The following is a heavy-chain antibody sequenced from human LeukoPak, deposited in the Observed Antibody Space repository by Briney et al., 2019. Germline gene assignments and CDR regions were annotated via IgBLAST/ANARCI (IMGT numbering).Heavy chain of an antibody. D-gene: IGHD3-10*02. CDR2: MSYDGSNK. Sequence: GGSLRLSCAASDFTFSSYPMHWVRQAPGKGLEWVAVMSYDGSNKYYADSVKGRFTISGDNAKNSLYLQMNSLRAEDTAVYYCAELGITMIGGVWGKGTTVTISS. CDR1: DFTFSSYP. J-gene: IGHJ6*04. V-gene: IGHV3-30*04. CDR3: AELGITMIGGV.